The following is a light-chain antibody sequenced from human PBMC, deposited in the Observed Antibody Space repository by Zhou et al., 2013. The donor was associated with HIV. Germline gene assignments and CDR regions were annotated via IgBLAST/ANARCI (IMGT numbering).Light chain of an antibody. CDR3: QQYYSYPRT. J-gene: IGKJ2*01. Sequence: AIRMTQSPSSLSASTGDRVTITCRASQGISSYLAWYQQKPGKAPKLLIYAASTLQSGVPSRFSGSGSGTDFTLTISCLQSEDFATYYCQQYYSYPRTFGPGDRXWRSN. CDR2: AAS. CDR1: QGISSY. V-gene: IGKV1-8*01.